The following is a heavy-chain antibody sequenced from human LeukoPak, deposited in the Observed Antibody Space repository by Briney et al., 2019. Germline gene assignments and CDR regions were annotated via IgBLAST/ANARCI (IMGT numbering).Heavy chain of an antibody. CDR2: IYYNGST. V-gene: IGHV4-59*08. J-gene: IGHJ4*02. CDR3: AIGRSHFYAFDY. CDR1: GGSISSYY. D-gene: IGHD2/OR15-2a*01. Sequence: SETLSLTCTVSGGSISSYYWSWIRQPPGKGLEWIGYIYYNGSTNYNPSLKSRVTISVDTSKNQFSLKLSSVTAADTAVYYCAIGRSHFYAFDYWGQGTLVTVSS.